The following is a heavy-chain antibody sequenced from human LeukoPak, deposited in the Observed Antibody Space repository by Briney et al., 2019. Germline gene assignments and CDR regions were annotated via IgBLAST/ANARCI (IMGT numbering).Heavy chain of an antibody. CDR2: VKSKTDGGTT. D-gene: IGHD6-19*01. CDR3: STERRESSGWYNWCFDY. Sequence: GGSLRLSCAASGFTFSDHFMDWVRQAPGKGLEWVGRVKSKTDGGTTDYGAPVKGRFTISRDDSKNTLYLQMNNLKTEDTAVYYCSTERRESSGWYNWCFDYWGQGTLVTVSS. CDR1: GFTFSDHF. V-gene: IGHV3-15*01. J-gene: IGHJ4*02.